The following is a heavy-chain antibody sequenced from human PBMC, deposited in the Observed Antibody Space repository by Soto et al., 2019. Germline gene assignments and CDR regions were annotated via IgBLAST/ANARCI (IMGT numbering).Heavy chain of an antibody. CDR3: VMVDNYVTPTPQDV. D-gene: IGHD3-16*01. CDR1: GYIFVNYG. V-gene: IGHV1-18*01. CDR2: ISPYTGNT. J-gene: IGHJ6*02. Sequence: QVQLVQSGDEVKKPGASVKVSCKASGYIFVNYGIAWVRQAPGQGLEWMGWISPYTGNTHSATKVQGRLTMTTATSTSTAYTELGSLTSDDTAVYYCVMVDNYVTPTPQDVWGQGTTVTVSS.